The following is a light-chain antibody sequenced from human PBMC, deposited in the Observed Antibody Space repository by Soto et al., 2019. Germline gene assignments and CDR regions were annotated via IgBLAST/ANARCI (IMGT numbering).Light chain of an antibody. V-gene: IGLV3-21*02. CDR3: QVWDRSGDQGV. CDR1: NIGSKS. CDR2: DDS. J-gene: IGLJ1*01. Sequence: SYELTQPPSVSMAPGQTARITCGGNNIGSKSVHWYQQKPGQAPVLVIYDDSDRPSGIPERFSGSNSGNTATLTISGVEAGDEADYYCQVWDRSGDQGVFGTGTQLTVL.